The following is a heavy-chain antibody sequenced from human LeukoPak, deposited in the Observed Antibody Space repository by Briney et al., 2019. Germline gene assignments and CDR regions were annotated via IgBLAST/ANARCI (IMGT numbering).Heavy chain of an antibody. CDR1: GGSISSNNW. Sequence: SETLSLTCAVSGGSISSNNWWGWVRQPPGKGLEWIGEIYHSGSPNYNPSLKSRATISVDKSRNHFSLNLSSVTAADAAVYYCARVNINNWHSCDYWGQGTLVTVSS. D-gene: IGHD1-1*01. V-gene: IGHV4-4*02. CDR2: IYHSGSP. CDR3: ARVNINNWHSCDY. J-gene: IGHJ4*02.